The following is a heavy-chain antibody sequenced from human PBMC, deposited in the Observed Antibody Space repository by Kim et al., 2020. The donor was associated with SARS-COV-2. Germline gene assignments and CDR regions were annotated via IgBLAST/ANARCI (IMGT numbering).Heavy chain of an antibody. J-gene: IGHJ4*02. CDR1: GGSISSYY. V-gene: IGHV4-59*08. CDR3: ARYRSSGWYVGYFYY. D-gene: IGHD6-19*01. CDR2: IYYSGST. Sequence: SETLSLTCTVAGGSISSYYWSWIRQPPGKGLEWIGYIYYSGSTNYNPSLKSRVTISVDTSKNQFSLKLSSVTAADTAVYYCARYRSSGWYVGYFYYCGQG.